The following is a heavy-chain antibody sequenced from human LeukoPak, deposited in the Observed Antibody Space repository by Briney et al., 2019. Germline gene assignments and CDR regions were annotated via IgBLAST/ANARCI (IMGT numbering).Heavy chain of an antibody. J-gene: IGHJ4*02. CDR1: GFTFSNYW. CDR3: ARLKGYCSGASCYSYYFDF. D-gene: IGHD2-15*01. V-gene: IGHV3-74*01. CDR2: INGDGSST. Sequence: GGSLRLSCAASGFTFSNYWMHWVRQAPGKGLVWVSRINGDGSSTRYADSVQGRFTISRDNAKNTLVLQMNSLTAEDTAVYYCARLKGYCSGASCYSYYFDFWGQGTLVTVSS.